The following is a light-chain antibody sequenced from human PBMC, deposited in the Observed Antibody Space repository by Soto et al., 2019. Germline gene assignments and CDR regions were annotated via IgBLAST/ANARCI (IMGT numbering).Light chain of an antibody. V-gene: IGKV1-5*01. CDR2: GAS. CDR1: QSISSW. CDR3: QQYNDYSRT. J-gene: IGKJ1*01. Sequence: MTQSPSTLSASVGDRVTITCWASQSISSWLAWYQQKPGKAPKLLIYGASSLERGVPSRFSGSGSGTEFTLTISSLQPDDFATYYCQQYNDYSRTFGQGTKVDI.